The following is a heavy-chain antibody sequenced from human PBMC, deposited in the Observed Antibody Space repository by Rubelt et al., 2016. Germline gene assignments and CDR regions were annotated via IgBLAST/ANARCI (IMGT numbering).Heavy chain of an antibody. CDR2: IIPIFGTA. Sequence: QVQLVQSGAEVKKPGSSVMVSCKASGGTFRSYAISWVRQAPGQGLEWMGGIIPIFGTATYAQKFQGRVTIIADESTSTSYMELSSLRSDDTAVYYCARPLPGYYYGMDVWGQGTTVTVSS. CDR1: GGTFRSYA. J-gene: IGHJ6*02. V-gene: IGHV1-69*01. CDR3: ARPLPGYYYGMDV.